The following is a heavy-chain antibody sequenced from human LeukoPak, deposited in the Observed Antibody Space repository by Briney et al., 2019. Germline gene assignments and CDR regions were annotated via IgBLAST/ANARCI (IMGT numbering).Heavy chain of an antibody. CDR2: INTGDIT. J-gene: IGHJ4*02. Sequence: GGSLRLSCAASGFTFDYSAMTWVRQAPEKGLEWVSTINTGDITFYANSVKGRFTISRDNSKNALFLQMNSLRAKDTAIYYCVKGGFTYYDGWGQGTLVTVSS. V-gene: IGHV3-23*01. CDR3: VKGGFTYYDG. CDR1: GFTFDYSA. D-gene: IGHD3-10*01.